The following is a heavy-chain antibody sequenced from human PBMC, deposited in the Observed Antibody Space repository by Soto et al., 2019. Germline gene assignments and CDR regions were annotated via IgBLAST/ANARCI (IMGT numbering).Heavy chain of an antibody. D-gene: IGHD1-20*01. J-gene: IGHJ4*02. CDR1: GFTFSRYW. CDR3: ARDVRNNAKYFDY. V-gene: IGHV3-7*03. Sequence: PGGSLRLSCAASGFTFSRYWLTWVRQAPGKGLQWVANIKEDGSEIYYVGSVKGRFTTSRDNAKNSLYLQMNSLRAEDTAVYYCARDVRNNAKYFDYWGKGTLVTVSS. CDR2: IKEDGSEI.